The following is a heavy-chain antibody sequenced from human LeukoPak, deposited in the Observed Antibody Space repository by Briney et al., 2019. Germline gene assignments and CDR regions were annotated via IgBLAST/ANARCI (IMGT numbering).Heavy chain of an antibody. D-gene: IGHD2-15*01. Sequence: GESLIICCKGSGYSFTSHWISWVRQMPGKGLEWMGRIAPSDSYTNYRPSFQGHVTISADKSISTAYLQWSSLKASDTAMYYCARHRDCSSGAWYPDYWGQGTLATVSS. CDR2: IAPSDSYT. J-gene: IGHJ4*02. V-gene: IGHV5-10-1*01. CDR1: GYSFTSHW. CDR3: ARHRDCSSGAWYPDY.